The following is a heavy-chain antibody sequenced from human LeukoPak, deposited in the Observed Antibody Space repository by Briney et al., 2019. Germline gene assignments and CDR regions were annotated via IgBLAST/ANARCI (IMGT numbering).Heavy chain of an antibody. D-gene: IGHD3-10*01. V-gene: IGHV1-2*02. J-gene: IGHJ4*02. CDR2: INPNSGGT. CDR3: ARATMVRGVT. Sequence: ASVTVSCKASGYTFTGYYMHWLRQAPGQGLEWMGWINPNSGGTNYAQKFRGRVTMTRDTSISTAYMELSRLRSDDTAVYYCARATMVRGVTWGQGTLVTVSS. CDR1: GYTFTGYY.